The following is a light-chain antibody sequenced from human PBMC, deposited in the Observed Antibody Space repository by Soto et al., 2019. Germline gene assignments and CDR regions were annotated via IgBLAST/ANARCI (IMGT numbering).Light chain of an antibody. V-gene: IGKV3-20*01. Sequence: EIVLTQSPGTLSLFPGERATLSCRATQSVNSDYLAWYQQKPGQAPRLLIYIASLRATGIPDRFSGSGSGTDFTLTISRLEPEDFAVYYCQQYGTSPWTFSQGTKVEIK. CDR1: QSVNSDY. CDR3: QQYGTSPWT. J-gene: IGKJ1*01. CDR2: IAS.